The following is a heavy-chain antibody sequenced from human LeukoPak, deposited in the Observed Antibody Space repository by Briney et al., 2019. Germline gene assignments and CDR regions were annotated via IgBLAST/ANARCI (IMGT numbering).Heavy chain of an antibody. V-gene: IGHV5-51*01. J-gene: IGHJ4*02. CDR1: GYRFISYW. Sequence: GESLKISCKGSGYRFISYWIGWVRQMPGKGLEWMGIIYPGDSDTRYSPSFQGQVTISADKSISTAYLQWSSLKASDTAMYYCARSTKGYSSSIHLDYWGQGTLVTVSS. CDR3: ARSTKGYSSSIHLDY. D-gene: IGHD6-13*01. CDR2: IYPGDSDT.